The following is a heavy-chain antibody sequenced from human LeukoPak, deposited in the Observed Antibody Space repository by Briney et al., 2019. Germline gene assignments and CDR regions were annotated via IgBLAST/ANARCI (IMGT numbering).Heavy chain of an antibody. J-gene: IGHJ4*02. CDR1: GYSFTSYW. Sequence: GESLQISCKGSGYSFTSYWIGWVRQMPGKCLEWMGIIYPGDSDTRYSPSFQGQVTISADKSISTAYLQWSSMKASDTAMYYCARLPDIVAMRHGDRGDYWGQGTLVTVSS. V-gene: IGHV5-51*01. D-gene: IGHD5-12*01. CDR3: ARLPDIVAMRHGDRGDY. CDR2: IYPGDSDT.